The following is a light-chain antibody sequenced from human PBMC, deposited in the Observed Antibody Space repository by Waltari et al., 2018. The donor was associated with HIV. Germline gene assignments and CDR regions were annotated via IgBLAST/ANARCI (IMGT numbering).Light chain of an antibody. CDR1: QSVSRN. CDR2: GAF. CDR3: QQYNNWPRT. V-gene: IGKV3-15*01. J-gene: IGKJ1*01. Sequence: EIVMTQSPATLSVSPGERATLSCRASQSVSRNLAWYQQKPGQAPRLLIYGAFTRATGIPARFSGSGSGTEFTFTISSLQSEDFALYYCQQYNNWPRTFGQGTKVEIK.